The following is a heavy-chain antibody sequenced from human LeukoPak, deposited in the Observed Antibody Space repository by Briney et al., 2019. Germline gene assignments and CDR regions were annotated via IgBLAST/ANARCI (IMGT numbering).Heavy chain of an antibody. V-gene: IGHV4-38-2*01. CDR3: ARTTVVIRNFDY. CDR1: GYSISSGFY. CDR2: IFHGGST. D-gene: IGHD4-23*01. Sequence: SETLSLTCAVSGYSISSGFYWGWIRQPPGKGLEWIGSIFHGGSTYYNPSLKSRVTISVDTSKNQFSLKLSSVTAADTAVYYCARTTVVIRNFDYWGQGTLVTVSS. J-gene: IGHJ4*02.